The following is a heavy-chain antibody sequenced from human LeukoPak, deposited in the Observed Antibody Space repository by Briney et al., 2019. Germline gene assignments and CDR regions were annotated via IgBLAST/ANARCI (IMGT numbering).Heavy chain of an antibody. V-gene: IGHV3-30*16. CDR3: ARDAYTYYYGSGSHFDY. D-gene: IGHD3-10*01. CDR2: ISYDGSNK. J-gene: IGHJ4*02. CDR1: GFTSSSYA. Sequence: PGRSLRLSCAASGFTSSSYAMHWVRQAPREGVEWVAVISYDGSNKYDADSVKGRFTISRDNSKNTLYLQMNSLRAEDTAVYYCARDAYTYYYGSGSHFDYWGQGTLVTVSS.